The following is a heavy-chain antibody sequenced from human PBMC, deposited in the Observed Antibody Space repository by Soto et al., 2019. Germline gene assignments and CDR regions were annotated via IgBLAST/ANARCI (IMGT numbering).Heavy chain of an antibody. D-gene: IGHD3-16*01. V-gene: IGHV4-61*08. Sequence: LSLTWTVSGDSVSSGDYYWTWIRQPPGKGLEWVGHIYFSGRTNYIPSLESRVTISLDTSKNQFSLKLTSVTAADTAVYYCARVPIDTYMIYWSDPWGQGTLVTVSS. CDR3: ARVPIDTYMIYWSDP. CDR2: IYFSGRT. J-gene: IGHJ5*02. CDR1: GDSVSSGDYY.